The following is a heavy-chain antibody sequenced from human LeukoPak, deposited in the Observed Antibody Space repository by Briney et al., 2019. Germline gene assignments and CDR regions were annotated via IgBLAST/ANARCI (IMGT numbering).Heavy chain of an antibody. D-gene: IGHD1-26*01. V-gene: IGHV1-18*01. J-gene: IGHJ4*02. CDR2: ISAYNGNT. CDR1: GYTFTSYG. Sequence: VSVKVSCKASGYTFTSYGISWVRQAPGQGLEWMRWISAYNGNTNYAQILQGRVTMTTDTSTSTAYMELRSLRSDDTAVYYCARDELLRCDYWGQGTLVTVSS. CDR3: ARDELLRCDY.